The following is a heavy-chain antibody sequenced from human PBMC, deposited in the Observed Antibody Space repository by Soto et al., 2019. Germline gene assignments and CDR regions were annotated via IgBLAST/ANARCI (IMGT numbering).Heavy chain of an antibody. Sequence: SETLSLTCTVSGGSISSYYWSWIRQPPGKGLEWIGYIYYSGSTNYNPSLKSRVTISVDTSRNQFSLKLSSVTAADTAVYYCARAAGIRTGAFDIWGQGTMVTVSS. V-gene: IGHV4-59*01. J-gene: IGHJ3*02. CDR2: IYYSGST. CDR1: GGSISSYY. CDR3: ARAAGIRTGAFDI. D-gene: IGHD3-10*01.